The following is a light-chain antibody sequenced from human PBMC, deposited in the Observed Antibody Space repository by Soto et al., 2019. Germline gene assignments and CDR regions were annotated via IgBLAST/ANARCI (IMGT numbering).Light chain of an antibody. CDR2: DDT. CDR3: QVWDITSDQYL. J-gene: IGLJ1*01. V-gene: IGLV3-21*02. CDR1: NIASKS. Sequence: SYELTQPPSVSVAPGQTARLTCGVNNIASKSVHWYQQRPGQAPVLVLYDDTNRPSGIPERFSGSNSGSTATLTISSVEAGDEADYFCQVWDITSDQYLFGTGTKVTVL.